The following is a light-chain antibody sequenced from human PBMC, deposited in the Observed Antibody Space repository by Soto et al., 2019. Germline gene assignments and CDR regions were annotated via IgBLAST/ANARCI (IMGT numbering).Light chain of an antibody. CDR2: AAS. CDR1: QGINSF. Sequence: DIQLTQSPSILSASVGDRVTITCRASQGINSFLGWYQQKPGKGPRLLIYAASALQSGVPSRFSGSGSGTEFTLTISSLQPEDFATYYCQQLNSYPITFGQGTRLEIK. J-gene: IGKJ5*01. CDR3: QQLNSYPIT. V-gene: IGKV1-9*01.